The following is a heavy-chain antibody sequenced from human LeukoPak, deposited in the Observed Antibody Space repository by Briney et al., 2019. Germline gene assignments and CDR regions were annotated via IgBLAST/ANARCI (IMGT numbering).Heavy chain of an antibody. Sequence: GGSLRLSCAASGITFSTYWMSWVRQAPGKGLEWVSYISSSSSTIYYADSVKGRFTISRDNAKNSLYLQMNSLRAEDTAVYYCARGVPGDYWGQGTLVTVSS. CDR3: ARGVPGDY. CDR2: ISSSSSTI. CDR1: GITFSTYW. J-gene: IGHJ4*02. V-gene: IGHV3-48*01. D-gene: IGHD1-1*01.